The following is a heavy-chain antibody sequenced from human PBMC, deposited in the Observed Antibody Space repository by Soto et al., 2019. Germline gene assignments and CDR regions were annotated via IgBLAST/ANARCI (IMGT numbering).Heavy chain of an antibody. CDR1: GYTFTSYA. CDR2: INAGNGNT. CDR3: ARHGTPYDFWSGYSDATLGY. D-gene: IGHD3-3*01. J-gene: IGHJ4*02. V-gene: IGHV1-3*01. Sequence: ASVKVSCQASGYTFTSYAMHWVRQAPGQRLEWMGWINAGNGNTKYSQKFQGRVTITRDTSASTAYMELSSLRSEDTAVYYCARHGTPYDFWSGYSDATLGYWGQGTLVTVSS.